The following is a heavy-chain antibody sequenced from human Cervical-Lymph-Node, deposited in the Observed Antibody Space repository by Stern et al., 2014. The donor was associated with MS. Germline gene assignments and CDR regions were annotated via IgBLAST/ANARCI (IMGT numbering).Heavy chain of an antibody. D-gene: IGHD4-11*01. CDR1: GFILSSYG. Sequence: QLGQSGGDLVQPGGSLRLSCTASGFILSSYGMNWVRQAPGKGLEWLSYIRRSCRMTFYADSVKGRISVPRDNAKNSLYLQMNRLRAADTAVYYCARDLDYSDYIDYGMDVWGQGTTVTVSS. J-gene: IGHJ6*02. V-gene: IGHV3-48*01. CDR3: ARDLDYSDYIDYGMDV. CDR2: IRRSCRMT.